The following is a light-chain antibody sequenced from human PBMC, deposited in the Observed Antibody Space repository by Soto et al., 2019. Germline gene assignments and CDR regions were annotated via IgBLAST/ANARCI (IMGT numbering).Light chain of an antibody. V-gene: IGKV1-39*01. Sequence: DLQMTQSPSSLSASVGDRVTITCRASQSISNYLNWYQQEPGKAPKLLIYAASSLQSGVPSRFSGSGSGTDFTLTISKLQPEDFATYSCQQSYTTLFAFGPGTNVDI. CDR3: QQSYTTLFA. CDR2: AAS. CDR1: QSISNY. J-gene: IGKJ3*01.